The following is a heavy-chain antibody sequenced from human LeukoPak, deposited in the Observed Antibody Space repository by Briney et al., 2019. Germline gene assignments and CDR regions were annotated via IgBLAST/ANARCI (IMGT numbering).Heavy chain of an antibody. CDR1: GFTFSSYA. V-gene: IGHV3-30-3*01. CDR3: ARAPFYYDSSGYYPVGFDY. Sequence: GGSLRLSCAASGFTFSSYAMHWVRQAPGKGLEWVAVISYDGSNKYYADSVKGRFTISRDNSKNTLYLQMNSLRAEDAAVYYCARAPFYYDSSGYYPVGFDYWGQGTLVTVSS. CDR2: ISYDGSNK. D-gene: IGHD3-22*01. J-gene: IGHJ4*02.